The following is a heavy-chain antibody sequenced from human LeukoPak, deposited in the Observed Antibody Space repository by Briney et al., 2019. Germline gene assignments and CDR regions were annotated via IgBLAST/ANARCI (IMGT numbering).Heavy chain of an antibody. D-gene: IGHD6-13*01. V-gene: IGHV4-4*07. CDR1: GGSISSYY. CDR2: IYTSGST. Sequence: NPSETLSLTCTISGGSISSYYWSWIRQPAGKGLEWIGRIYTSGSTNYNPSLKSRVTMSVDTSKNQFSLKLSSVTAADTAVYYCARHHLSSPYSNWFDPWGQGTLVTVSS. J-gene: IGHJ5*02. CDR3: ARHHLSSPYSNWFDP.